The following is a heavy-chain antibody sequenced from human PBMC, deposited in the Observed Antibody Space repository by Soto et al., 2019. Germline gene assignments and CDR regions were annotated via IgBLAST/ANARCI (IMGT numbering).Heavy chain of an antibody. Sequence: GGSLRLSCAASGFTFNTYAMSWVRQAPGQGLEWVSAISGSGFSTYYADSVKGRFSISSDSSKNTLFLQMNSLRANDTAVYFCATFTFGRPFDTWGQGTMVTVSS. V-gene: IGHV3-23*01. CDR3: ATFTFGRPFDT. CDR1: GFTFNTYA. D-gene: IGHD3-16*01. CDR2: ISGSGFST. J-gene: IGHJ3*02.